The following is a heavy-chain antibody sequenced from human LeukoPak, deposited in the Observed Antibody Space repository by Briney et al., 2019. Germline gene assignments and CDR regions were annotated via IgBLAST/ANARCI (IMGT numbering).Heavy chain of an antibody. V-gene: IGHV1-2*02. CDR1: GYTFTGYY. D-gene: IGHD5-18*01. CDR3: ARDLRRPWIRLWSKGDPDYYYGMDV. J-gene: IGHJ6*02. CDR2: INPNSGGT. Sequence: ASVKVSCKASGYTFTGYYMHWVRQAPGQGLEWMGWINPNSGGTNYAQKFQGRVTMTRDTSISTAYMELSRLRSDDTAVYYCARDLRRPWIRLWSKGDPDYYYGMDVWGQGTTVTVSS.